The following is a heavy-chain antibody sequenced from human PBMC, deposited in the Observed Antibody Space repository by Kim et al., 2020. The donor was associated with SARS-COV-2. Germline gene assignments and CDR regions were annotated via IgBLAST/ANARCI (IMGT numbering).Heavy chain of an antibody. V-gene: IGHV5-51*01. D-gene: IGHD6-13*01. CDR1: GYSFTSYW. Sequence: GESLKISCKGSGYSFTSYWIGWVRQMPGKGLEWMGIIYPGDSDTRYSPSFQGQVTISADKSISTAYLQWSSLKASDTAMYYCARLSGYSSSWVSYYYYGMDVWGQGTTVTVSS. CDR3: ARLSGYSSSWVSYYYYGMDV. J-gene: IGHJ6*02. CDR2: IYPGDSDT.